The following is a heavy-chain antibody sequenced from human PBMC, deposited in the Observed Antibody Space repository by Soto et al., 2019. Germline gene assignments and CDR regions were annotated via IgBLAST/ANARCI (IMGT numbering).Heavy chain of an antibody. J-gene: IGHJ4*02. V-gene: IGHV4-4*02. CDR3: GRVYVVGQWLAGLDY. D-gene: IGHD6-19*01. CDR1: GGSISSSNW. Sequence: QVQLQESGPGLVKPSGTLSLTCAVSGGSISSSNWWSWVRQPPGKGLEWIGEIYHSGSTNYNPSLKSRVTLXXDXTXTTISLNLSSVTGADTSVYYCGRVYVVGQWLAGLDYWGQGTLVTVSS. CDR2: IYHSGST.